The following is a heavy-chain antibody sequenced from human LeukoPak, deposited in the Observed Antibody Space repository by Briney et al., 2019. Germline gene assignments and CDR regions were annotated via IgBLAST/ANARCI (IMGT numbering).Heavy chain of an antibody. V-gene: IGHV3-7*01. CDR2: IQYDGNVK. J-gene: IGHJ1*01. Sequence: GGSLRLSCAASGFSISWYWMTWVRQAPGKGLEWVGNIQYDGNVKHYVDSVRGRFTISRDNAKNSVYLQMNSLRAEDSAVYFCGNQCSGGTCPEHWGQGTQVTVSS. CDR3: GNQCSGGTCPEH. CDR1: GFSISWYW. D-gene: IGHD2-15*01.